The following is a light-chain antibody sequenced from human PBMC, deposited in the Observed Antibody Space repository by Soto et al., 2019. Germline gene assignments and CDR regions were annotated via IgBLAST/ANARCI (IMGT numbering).Light chain of an antibody. J-gene: IGLJ2*01. Sequence: QSALTQPPSVSGSPGQSITISCIGTSSDVGSYNLVSWYQQHRGKAPKVLLYEVSERPSGVSNRFSGSKSGNTASLTISGLQAEDEAEYYCCSYAGSRTHVLFGGGTKLTVL. CDR3: CSYAGSRTHVL. CDR2: EVS. CDR1: SSDVGSYNL. V-gene: IGLV2-23*02.